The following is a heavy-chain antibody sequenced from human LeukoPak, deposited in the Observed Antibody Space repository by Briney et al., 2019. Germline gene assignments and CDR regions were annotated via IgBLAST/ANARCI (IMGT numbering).Heavy chain of an antibody. D-gene: IGHD5-12*01. J-gene: IGHJ5*02. CDR3: ARENYYSGYDSWFDP. V-gene: IGHV4-61*01. Sequence: SETLSLTCTVSGGSISSSSYYWGWIRQPPGKGLEWIGYIYYSGSTNYNPSLKSRVTISVDTSKNQFSLKLSSVTAADTAVYYCARENYYSGYDSWFDPWGQGTLVTVSS. CDR1: GGSISSSSYY. CDR2: IYYSGST.